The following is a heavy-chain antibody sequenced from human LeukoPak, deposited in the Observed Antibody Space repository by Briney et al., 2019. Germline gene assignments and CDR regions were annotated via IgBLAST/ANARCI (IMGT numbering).Heavy chain of an antibody. Sequence: GGSLRLSCAASGFTFSSCAMSWVRQAPGKGLVWVSRINSDGSSTNYADSVKGRFTISRDNAKNTLYLQMNSLRVEDTAMYYCASSSGGFNWFDPWGQGTLVTVSS. D-gene: IGHD3-22*01. J-gene: IGHJ5*02. CDR3: ASSSGGFNWFDP. CDR1: GFTFSSCA. CDR2: INSDGSST. V-gene: IGHV3-74*01.